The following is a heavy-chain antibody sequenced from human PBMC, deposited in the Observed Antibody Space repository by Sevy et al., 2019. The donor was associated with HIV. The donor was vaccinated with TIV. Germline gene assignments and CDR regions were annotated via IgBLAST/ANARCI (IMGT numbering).Heavy chain of an antibody. J-gene: IGHJ6*02. CDR3: ITDRHIVVVPAAPSPYYYYYGMDV. V-gene: IGHV3-15*01. Sequence: GGSLRLSCAASGFTFSNAWMSWVRQAPGKGLEWVGRIKSKTDGGTTDYAAPVKGRFTISRDDSKNTLYLQMNSLKTVDTAVYYCITDRHIVVVPAAPSPYYYYYGMDVWGQGTTVTVSS. D-gene: IGHD2-2*01. CDR2: IKSKTDGGTT. CDR1: GFTFSNAW.